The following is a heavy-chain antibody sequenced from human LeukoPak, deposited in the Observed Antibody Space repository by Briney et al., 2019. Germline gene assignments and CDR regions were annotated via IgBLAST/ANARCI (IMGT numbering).Heavy chain of an antibody. CDR3: ARGPQGGGFDH. D-gene: IGHD3-16*01. CDR2: IKQEGSEK. CDR1: GFTFSAYW. V-gene: IGHV3-7*01. J-gene: IGHJ4*02. Sequence: PGGSLRLSCAASGFTFSAYWMSWVRQAPGKGLEWVANIKQEGSEKYYVDSVKGRFTISRDDARNSVYPQMNGLRAEDTAVYYCARGPQGGGFDHRGQGTLVIVSA.